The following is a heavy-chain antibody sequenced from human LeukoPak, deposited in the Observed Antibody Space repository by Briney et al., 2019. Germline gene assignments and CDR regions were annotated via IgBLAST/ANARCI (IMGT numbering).Heavy chain of an antibody. CDR3: ARSPSRRSSWYYYYYMDV. V-gene: IGHV4-34*01. CDR1: GGSFSGYY. Sequence: KSSETLSLTCTVSGGSFSGYYWSWIRQPPGKGLEWIGEINHSGSTNYNPSLKGRVTISVGTSKNQFSLKLSSVTAADTAVYYCARSPSRRSSWYYYYYMDVWGKGTTVTVSS. D-gene: IGHD6-13*01. J-gene: IGHJ6*03. CDR2: INHSGST.